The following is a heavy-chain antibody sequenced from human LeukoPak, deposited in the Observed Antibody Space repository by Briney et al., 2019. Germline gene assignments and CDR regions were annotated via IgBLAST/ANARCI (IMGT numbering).Heavy chain of an antibody. CDR2: ISSSSSYI. CDR1: GFTFSSYS. V-gene: IGHV3-21*04. D-gene: IGHD3-10*01. J-gene: IGHJ6*03. CDR3: AKDLSEMGSGSYRYYYYYMDV. Sequence: GGSLRLSCAASGFTFSSYSMNWVRQAPGKGLEWVSSISSSSSYIYYADSVKGRFTISRDNSKNTLYLQMNSLRAEDTAVYYCAKDLSEMGSGSYRYYYYYMDVWGKGTTVTVSS.